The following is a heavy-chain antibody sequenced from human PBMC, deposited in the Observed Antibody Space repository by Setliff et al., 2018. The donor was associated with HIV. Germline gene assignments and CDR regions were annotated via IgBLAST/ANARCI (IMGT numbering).Heavy chain of an antibody. D-gene: IGHD6-19*01. V-gene: IGHV4-39*01. Sequence: SETLSLTCSVSGASISSSSYYWGWVCQPPGKGLEWIGSVSYSGSTYYSPSLKSRVTIAVDTSKNQFSLNLNSVTAADTAVYYCARHGNQWLVTIDYWGQGTLVTVSS. CDR1: GASISSSSYY. CDR3: ARHGNQWLVTIDY. CDR2: VSYSGST. J-gene: IGHJ4*02.